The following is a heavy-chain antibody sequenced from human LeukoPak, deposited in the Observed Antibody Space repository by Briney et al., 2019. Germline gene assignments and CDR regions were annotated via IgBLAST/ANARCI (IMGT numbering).Heavy chain of an antibody. V-gene: IGHV1-2*06. CDR1: GYTFTDYF. Sequence: ASVKVSCKTSGYTFTDYFIHWVRQAPGQGLEYMGRINANSGGTEYQQKFQGRVTMTRDMSISTAYVEINWLISDDTAIYYCARDVSSTPNWEFDYWGQGTTVTVSS. CDR3: ARDVSSTPNWEFDY. CDR2: INANSGGT. J-gene: IGHJ4*02. D-gene: IGHD1-26*01.